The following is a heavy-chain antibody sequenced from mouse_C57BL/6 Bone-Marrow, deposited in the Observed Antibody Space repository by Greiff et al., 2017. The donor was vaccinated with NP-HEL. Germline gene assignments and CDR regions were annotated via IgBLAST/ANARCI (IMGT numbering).Heavy chain of an antibody. V-gene: IGHV1-9*01. Sequence: QVQLQQSGAELMKPGASVKLSCKATGYTFTGYWIAWVKQRPGHGLEWIGEILPGSGSTNYNEKFKGKATFTADTSSNTAYMQLSSLTTEDSAIYYCARQQLYGYYLYWYFDVWGTGTTVTVSS. CDR3: ARQQLYGYYLYWYFDV. D-gene: IGHD2-3*01. CDR2: ILPGSGST. J-gene: IGHJ1*03. CDR1: GYTFTGYW.